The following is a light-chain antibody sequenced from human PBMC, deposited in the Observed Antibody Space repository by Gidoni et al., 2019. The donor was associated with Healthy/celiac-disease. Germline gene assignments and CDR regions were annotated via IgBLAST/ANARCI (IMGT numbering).Light chain of an antibody. Sequence: ELLMPQSPATLSVSPGERATLSCRASQSVSSNLARYQQKPGQAPRLLISGASTRATGIPARFSGSGSETEFTLTISSRQSEDFAVYYCQQYNNWPPLTCGGGTKVGIK. J-gene: IGKJ4*01. CDR3: QQYNNWPPLT. V-gene: IGKV3-15*01. CDR2: GAS. CDR1: QSVSSN.